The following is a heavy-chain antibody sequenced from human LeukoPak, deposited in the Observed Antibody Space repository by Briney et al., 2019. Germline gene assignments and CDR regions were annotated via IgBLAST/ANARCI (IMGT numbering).Heavy chain of an antibody. D-gene: IGHD1-26*01. CDR2: INPNSGGT. CDR1: GYTFTGYY. J-gene: IGHJ6*03. CDR3: ARGQYWEGYYYMDV. V-gene: IGHV1-2*04. Sequence: ASVKVSCKASGYTFTGYYMHWVRQAPGQGLEWMGWINPNSGGTNYAQKFQGWVTMTRDTSISTAYMELSRLRSDDTAVYYCARGQYWEGYYYMDVWGKGTTVTVSS.